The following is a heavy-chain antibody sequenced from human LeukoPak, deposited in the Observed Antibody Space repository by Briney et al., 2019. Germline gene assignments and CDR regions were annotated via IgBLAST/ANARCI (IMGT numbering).Heavy chain of an antibody. J-gene: IGHJ4*02. CDR1: GGSISSYY. D-gene: IGHD1-26*01. Sequence: SETLSLTCTVSGGSISSYYWSWIRQPPGKGLEWIGYIYTSGSTNYNPSLKSRVTISVDTSKNQFSLKLSSVTAADTAVYYCARRSREGAHSDYWGQGTLVTVSS. CDR2: IYTSGST. V-gene: IGHV4-4*09. CDR3: ARRSREGAHSDY.